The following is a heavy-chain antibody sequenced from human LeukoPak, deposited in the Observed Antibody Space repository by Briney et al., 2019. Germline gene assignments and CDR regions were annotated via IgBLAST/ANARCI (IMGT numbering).Heavy chain of an antibody. J-gene: IGHJ5*02. Sequence: ASVKVSCKASGYTFSDYFMHWVRQAPGQGLEWMGWMNPNSGGTSYAQKFQGRVTITADKSTSTAYMELSSLRSEDTAVYYCATTGFWSSGYNWFDPRGQGTLVTVSS. D-gene: IGHD3-3*01. V-gene: IGHV1-2*02. CDR1: GYTFSDYF. CDR2: MNPNSGGT. CDR3: ATTGFWSSGYNWFDP.